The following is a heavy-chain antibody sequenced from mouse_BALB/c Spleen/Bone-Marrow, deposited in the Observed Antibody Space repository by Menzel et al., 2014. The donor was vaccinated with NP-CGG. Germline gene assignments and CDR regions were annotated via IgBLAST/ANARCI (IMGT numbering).Heavy chain of an antibody. CDR2: IDPANGNT. J-gene: IGHJ3*01. D-gene: IGHD1-1*01. CDR3: ASYYYGSSSFAY. Sequence: EVQLQQSGAELVKPGAPVKLSCTASGFNIKDTYMHWVKQRPEQGLEWIGRIDPANGNTKYDPKFQGKATITADTSSSTAYLQLSSLTSEDTAVYYCASYYYGSSSFAYWGQGTLVTVSA. CDR1: GFNIKDTY. V-gene: IGHV14-3*02.